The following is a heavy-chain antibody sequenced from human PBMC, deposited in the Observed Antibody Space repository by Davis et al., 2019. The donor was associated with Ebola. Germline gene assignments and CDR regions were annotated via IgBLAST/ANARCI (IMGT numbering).Heavy chain of an antibody. CDR1: GFTLQDYA. V-gene: IGHV3-9*01. J-gene: IGHJ3*02. CDR3: ARDVMTKNAFDI. CDR2: IYWNSDRI. D-gene: IGHD2-21*02. Sequence: SLKISCEASGFTLQDYAMHWVRQAPGKGLEWVAGIYWNSDRIDYADSVRGRFTVSRDNAKNSLYLQMNSLKTEDTAVYYCARDVMTKNAFDIWGQGTMVTVSS.